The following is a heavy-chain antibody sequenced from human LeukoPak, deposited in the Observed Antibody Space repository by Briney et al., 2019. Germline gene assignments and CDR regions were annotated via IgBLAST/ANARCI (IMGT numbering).Heavy chain of an antibody. CDR2: ISGSGGSI. D-gene: IGHD6-13*01. Sequence: GGSLRLSCAASGFTFSSYAMSWVRQAPGKGLEWVSVISGSGGSIYYAESVKGRFTISRDNSKNTLYLQMNSLRAEDTAVYYCARSVAGYSSSWYFDYWGQGTLVTVSS. CDR1: GFTFSSYA. CDR3: ARSVAGYSSSWYFDY. J-gene: IGHJ4*02. V-gene: IGHV3-23*01.